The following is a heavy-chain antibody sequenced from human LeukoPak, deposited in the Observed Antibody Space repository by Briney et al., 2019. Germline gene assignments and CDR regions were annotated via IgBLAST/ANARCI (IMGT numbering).Heavy chain of an antibody. J-gene: IGHJ4*02. CDR3: ARVGGRYFDWTFGY. V-gene: IGHV1-2*02. CDR2: INPNSGGT. CDR1: GYTFTSYA. Sequence: ASVKVSCKASGYTFTSYAISWVRQAPGQGLEWMGWINPNSGGTNYAQKFQGRVTMTRDTSISTAYMELSRLRSDDTAVYYCARVGGRYFDWTFGYWGQGTLVTVSS. D-gene: IGHD3-9*01.